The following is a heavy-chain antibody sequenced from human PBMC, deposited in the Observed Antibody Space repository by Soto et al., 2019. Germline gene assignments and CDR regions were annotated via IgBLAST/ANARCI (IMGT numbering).Heavy chain of an antibody. Sequence: ETLSLTCTVSGASITTYYWSWIRQPPGKGLEWIGYISYSGSTDYNPSLKSRVTISFDASKNQISLQVRSATAADAAVYYCARDLKEYCSDGKCNWFDSWGQGTLVTVSS. CDR1: GASITTYY. J-gene: IGHJ5*01. CDR2: ISYSGST. V-gene: IGHV4-59*01. D-gene: IGHD2-15*01. CDR3: ARDLKEYCSDGKCNWFDS.